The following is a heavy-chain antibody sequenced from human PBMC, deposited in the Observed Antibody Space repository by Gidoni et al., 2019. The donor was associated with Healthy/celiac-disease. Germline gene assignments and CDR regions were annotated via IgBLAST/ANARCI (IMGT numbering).Heavy chain of an antibody. CDR3: ARDRQGGALDY. J-gene: IGHJ4*02. CDR2: IWYDGSNK. CDR1: GFTFSSYG. Sequence: QVQLVESGGGVVQPGRSLRLSCAASGFTFSSYGMHWVRQAPGKGLEWVAVIWYDGSNKYYADSVKGRFTISRDNSKNTLYLQMNSLRAEDTAVYYCARDRQGGALDYWGQGTLVTVSS. D-gene: IGHD1-26*01. V-gene: IGHV3-33*01.